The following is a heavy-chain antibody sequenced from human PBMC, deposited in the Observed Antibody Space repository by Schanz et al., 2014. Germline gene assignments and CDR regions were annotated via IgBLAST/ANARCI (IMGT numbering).Heavy chain of an antibody. CDR1: GGSMDTHY. V-gene: IGHV4-59*08. Sequence: QVQLQESGPGLVKPSETLSLMCTVSGGSMDTHYWGWIRQPPGKGLEWIAFIYSSGIANYNPSLGSRDTISVDTSKTQFSLRLPSGTAADTATYYCARRVVPATMGLYFDLWGQGTLVTVSS. CDR2: IYSSGIA. D-gene: IGHD2-21*01. J-gene: IGHJ4*02. CDR3: ARRVVPATMGLYFDL.